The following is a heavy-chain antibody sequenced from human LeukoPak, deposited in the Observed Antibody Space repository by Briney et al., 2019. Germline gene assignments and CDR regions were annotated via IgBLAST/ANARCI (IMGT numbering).Heavy chain of an antibody. V-gene: IGHV6-1*01. CDR2: TYYRSKWFN. J-gene: IGHJ4*02. D-gene: IGHD3-16*02. CDR3: ARATGSRSYSY. CDR1: GDSVSSNSAT. Sequence: SQTLSLTCGISGDSVSSNSATWSWTRQSPSRGLEWLGRTYYRSKWFNEYAVSVKSRITINPDTSKNQFSLQLNSVTPEDTAVYYCARATGSRSYSYWGQGTLVTVSS.